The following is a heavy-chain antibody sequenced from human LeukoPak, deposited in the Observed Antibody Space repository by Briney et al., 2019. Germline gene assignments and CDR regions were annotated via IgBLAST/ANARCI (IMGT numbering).Heavy chain of an antibody. Sequence: SVKVSCKASGGTFSSYAISWVRQAPGQGLERMGRTIPIFGTANYTQKFQGRVTITTDESTSTAYMELSSLRSEDTAVYYCARGRGYDPSLFDYWGQGTLVTVSS. D-gene: IGHD5-12*01. CDR1: GGTFSSYA. V-gene: IGHV1-69*05. CDR3: ARGRGYDPSLFDY. CDR2: TIPIFGTA. J-gene: IGHJ4*02.